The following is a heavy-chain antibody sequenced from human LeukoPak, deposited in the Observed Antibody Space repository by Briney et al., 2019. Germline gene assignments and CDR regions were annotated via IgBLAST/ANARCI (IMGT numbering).Heavy chain of an antibody. J-gene: IGHJ6*02. CDR2: TYSGDKT. Sequence: GGSLRLSCAASGFIVSNNYMTWVRQAPGKGLVWVSITYSGDKTYYADPVKGRFTVSRDNSKNTLYLQMNSLRAEDTAVYYCARDPAAGLYGMDVWGQGTTVTVSS. D-gene: IGHD6-13*01. V-gene: IGHV3-66*01. CDR1: GFIVSNNY. CDR3: ARDPAAGLYGMDV.